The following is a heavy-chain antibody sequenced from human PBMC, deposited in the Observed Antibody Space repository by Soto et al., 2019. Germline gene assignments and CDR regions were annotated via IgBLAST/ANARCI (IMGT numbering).Heavy chain of an antibody. CDR1: GDAITSSSYF. V-gene: IGHV4-61*01. CDR2: TYYNGRT. CDR3: ARMSRTVNY. J-gene: IGHJ4*02. Sequence: SETLSLTCTVSGDAITSSSYFWSWIRQSPGRGLEYIGYTYYNGRTNYNPSLQSRVTISVDTSTSQFSLNLTSVTAGDTAVYYCARMSRTVNYWGQGTPVTVSS. D-gene: IGHD4-17*01.